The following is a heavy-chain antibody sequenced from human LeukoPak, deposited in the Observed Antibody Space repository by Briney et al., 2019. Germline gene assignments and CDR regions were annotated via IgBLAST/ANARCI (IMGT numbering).Heavy chain of an antibody. D-gene: IGHD2-15*01. J-gene: IGHJ6*04. CDR3: ASKGGYCSGGSCSRPYYYYGMDV. Sequence: SETLSLTCAVSGGSFSGYYWSWIRQPPGTGLEWIGEINHSGSTNYNPSLKSRVTISVDTSKNQFSLKLSSVTAADTAVYYCASKGGYCSGGSCSRPYYYYGMDVWGKGTTVTVSS. CDR1: GGSFSGYY. CDR2: INHSGST. V-gene: IGHV4-34*01.